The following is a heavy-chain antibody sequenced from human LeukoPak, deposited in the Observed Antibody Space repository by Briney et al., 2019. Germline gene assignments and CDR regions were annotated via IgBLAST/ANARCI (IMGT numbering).Heavy chain of an antibody. CDR3: ARDRGLRYFDSFDF. D-gene: IGHD3-9*01. V-gene: IGHV3-7*03. CDR2: IRKDGSDK. CDR1: GFSLNSYW. J-gene: IGHJ4*02. Sequence: PGGPLRLSCAASGFSLNSYWMSWVRQAPGKGLEWVAHIRKDGSDKYYLDSVKARFTISRDNVKNLVHLQMNGLRAEDTAVYYCARDRGLRYFDSFDFWGQGTRVTVSS.